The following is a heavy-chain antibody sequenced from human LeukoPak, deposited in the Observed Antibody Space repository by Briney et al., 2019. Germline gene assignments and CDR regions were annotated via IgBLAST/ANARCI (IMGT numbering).Heavy chain of an antibody. CDR1: GFTFSNYW. Sequence: PGGSLRLSCVASGFTFSNYWMSWVRQAPGKGLEWVANIKEDGSQKDYVDSVRGRFTISRDNAKNSVYLQMNSLRAEDTAVYYCASPLGYSYGEEDAFDIWGQGTMVTVSS. V-gene: IGHV3-7*01. CDR3: ASPLGYSYGEEDAFDI. D-gene: IGHD5-18*01. J-gene: IGHJ3*02. CDR2: IKEDGSQK.